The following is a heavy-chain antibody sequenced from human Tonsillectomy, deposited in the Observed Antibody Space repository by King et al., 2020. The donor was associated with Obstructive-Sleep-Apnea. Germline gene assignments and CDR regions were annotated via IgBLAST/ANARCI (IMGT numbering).Heavy chain of an antibody. V-gene: IGHV3-30*18. CDR3: AKAQYTTSWSPPFDY. J-gene: IGHJ4*02. Sequence: VQLVESGGGVVQPGRSLRLSCAASGFAFSNYGMHWVRQAPGKGLEWVAVISYDGSNNYYADSVKGRFTISRDNSKNTQYLQMNSLRVEDTAVYYCAKAQYTTSWSPPFDYWGQGTLVTVSS. CDR2: ISYDGSNN. D-gene: IGHD6-13*01. CDR1: GFAFSNYG.